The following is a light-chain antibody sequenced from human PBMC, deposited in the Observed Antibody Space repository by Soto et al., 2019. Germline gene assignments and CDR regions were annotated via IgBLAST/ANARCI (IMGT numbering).Light chain of an antibody. Sequence: DIAMTQSPDSLVVSLGERATINCKSGRTVLSTADNQNFLAWYQQRPGQPPKLLIYDVSTRAPGVPDRFIGSGSATEFTLTVAGLQPEDVAVYYCHQYYGSPYSFGQGTRLEI. CDR1: RTVLSTADNQNF. V-gene: IGKV4-1*01. CDR2: DVS. CDR3: HQYYGSPYS. J-gene: IGKJ2*01.